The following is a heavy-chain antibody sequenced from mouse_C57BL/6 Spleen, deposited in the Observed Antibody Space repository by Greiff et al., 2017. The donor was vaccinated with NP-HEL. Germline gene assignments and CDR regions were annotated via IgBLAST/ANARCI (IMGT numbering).Heavy chain of an antibody. D-gene: IGHD1-1*01. CDR3: AGGPGSSPWFAY. CDR1: GYAFSSSW. Sequence: VQLQQSGPELVKPGASVKISCKASGYAFSSSWMNWVKQRPGKGLEWIGRIYPGDGDTNYNGKFKGKATLTADKSSSTAYMQLSSLTSEDSAVYFCAGGPGSSPWFAYWGQGTLVTVSA. CDR2: IYPGDGDT. J-gene: IGHJ3*01. V-gene: IGHV1-82*01.